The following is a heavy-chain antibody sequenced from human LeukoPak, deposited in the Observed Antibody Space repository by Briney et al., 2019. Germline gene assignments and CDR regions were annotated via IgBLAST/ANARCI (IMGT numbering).Heavy chain of an antibody. CDR1: GYTFTSYA. Sequence: ASVKVSCKASGYTFTSYAMHWVRQAPGQRLEWMGWINAGNGNTKYSQEFQGRVTITRDMSTSTVYMELSSLRSEDTAVYYCARGYSYGTPGWFDPWGQGTLVTVSS. J-gene: IGHJ5*02. D-gene: IGHD5-18*01. CDR3: ARGYSYGTPGWFDP. V-gene: IGHV1-3*03. CDR2: INAGNGNT.